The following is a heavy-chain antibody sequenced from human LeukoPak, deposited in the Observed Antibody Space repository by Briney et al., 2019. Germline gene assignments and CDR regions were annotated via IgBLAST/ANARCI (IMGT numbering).Heavy chain of an antibody. Sequence: GGSLRLSCAASGFTFSNYAMSWVRQAPGKGLEWVSSISGSGSSTYYADSVKGRFTISRDNSKNTLYLQMNSLRAEDTAVYYCAKDRAARGRGNYFYMDVWGKGTTVTVSS. CDR2: ISGSGSST. CDR1: GFTFSNYA. V-gene: IGHV3-23*01. J-gene: IGHJ6*03. D-gene: IGHD2/OR15-2a*01. CDR3: AKDRAARGRGNYFYMDV.